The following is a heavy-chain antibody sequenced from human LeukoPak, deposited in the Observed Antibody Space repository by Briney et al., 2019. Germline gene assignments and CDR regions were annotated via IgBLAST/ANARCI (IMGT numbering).Heavy chain of an antibody. CDR2: ITGNTGNT. Sequence: GGSLRLSCGASGFTFSSYAMNWVRQAPGKEMEWVSSITGNTGNTYVAEPVKGRFTISRDNSRNTLYLQMNTLRAEDTAIYYCATLQDSSGYYYVDYWGQGTLVTVSS. J-gene: IGHJ4*02. CDR3: ATLQDSSGYYYVDY. CDR1: GFTFSSYA. D-gene: IGHD3-22*01. V-gene: IGHV3-23*01.